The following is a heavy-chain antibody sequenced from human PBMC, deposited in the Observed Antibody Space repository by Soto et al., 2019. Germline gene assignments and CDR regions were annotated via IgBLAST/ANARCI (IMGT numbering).Heavy chain of an antibody. V-gene: IGHV3-48*01. CDR1: GFTFSSYS. D-gene: IGHD3-10*01. CDR3: ARGVTIVRGISAILDY. CDR2: ISSSSSTI. J-gene: IGHJ4*02. Sequence: EVQLVESGGGLVQPGGSLRLSCAASGFTFSSYSMNWVRQAPGKGLEWVSYISSSSSTIYYADSVKGRFTISRDNAKNSLYLQMNSLRAEDTAVYYCARGVTIVRGISAILDYWGQGTLVTVSS.